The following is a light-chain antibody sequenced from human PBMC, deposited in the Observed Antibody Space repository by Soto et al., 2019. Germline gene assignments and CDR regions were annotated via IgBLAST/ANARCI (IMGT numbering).Light chain of an antibody. CDR2: STN. CDR3: VLYMGSGIL. J-gene: IGLJ3*02. V-gene: IGLV8-61*01. CDR1: PGSVSTSYY. Sequence: QTVVTKNPSSPFPPGGPAQPPFALTPGSVSTSYYPSWYQQTPGQAPRTLIYSTNTRSSGVPDRFSGSILGNKAALTITGAQADDESDYYCVLYMGSGILFGGGTKLTVL.